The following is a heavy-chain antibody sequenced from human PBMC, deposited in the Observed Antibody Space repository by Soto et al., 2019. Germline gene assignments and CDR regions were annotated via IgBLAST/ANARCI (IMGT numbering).Heavy chain of an antibody. Sequence: ASVKVSCKASGYSFTSLDINWVRQTAGQGLEWMGWMEPSSGKTGYAQKFHDRVTMTSDASINTAYMELTTLTSDDTAFYYCARGVTAGVDYWGQGTLVTVSS. CDR3: ARGVTAGVDY. CDR1: GYSFTSLD. J-gene: IGHJ4*02. V-gene: IGHV1-8*01. CDR2: MEPSSGKT. D-gene: IGHD1-26*01.